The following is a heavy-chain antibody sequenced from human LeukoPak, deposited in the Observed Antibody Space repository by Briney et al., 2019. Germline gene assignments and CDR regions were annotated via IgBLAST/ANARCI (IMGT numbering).Heavy chain of an antibody. CDR2: ISWNSGSI. V-gene: IGHV3-9*01. CDR1: GFTFDDYA. J-gene: IGHJ4*02. D-gene: IGHD1-1*01. CDR3: AKGTEGLATTDFDY. Sequence: GGSLRLSCAASGFTFDDYAMHWVRQAPGKGLEWVSGISWNSGSIDYADSVKGRFTISRDNAKNSLYLQMNSLTTEDTAFYYCAKGTEGLATTDFDYWGQGTLVTVSS.